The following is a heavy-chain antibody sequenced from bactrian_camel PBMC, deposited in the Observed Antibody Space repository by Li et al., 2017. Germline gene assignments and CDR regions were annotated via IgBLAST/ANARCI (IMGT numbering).Heavy chain of an antibody. Sequence: QLVESGGDLVQPGGSLTLSCAAGRYTYKRNCMGWFRQRPGKDREGLAVLWIGGATTTYADSVKGRFIITRDKAKDLVYLQMNGLQPEDTGMFYCAADQLYGTCRDVLDFPARGQGTQVTVS. J-gene: IGHJ4*01. CDR1: RYTYKRNC. D-gene: IGHD7*01. CDR3: AADQLYGTCRDVLDFPA. CDR2: LWIGGATT. V-gene: IGHV3S1*01.